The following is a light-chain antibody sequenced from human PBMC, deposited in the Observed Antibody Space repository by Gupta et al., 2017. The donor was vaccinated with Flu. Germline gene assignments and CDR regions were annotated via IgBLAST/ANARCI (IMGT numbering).Light chain of an antibody. Sequence: QSALTQPASVSGSPVQSITISCTGTSSDVGGYNYVSWYQQHPGKAPKLMIYEVSNRPSGVSNRFSGSKAGNTASLTISGRQAEDEADYYCSSYTSSSTWVFGGGTKLTVL. CDR1: SSDVGGYNY. V-gene: IGLV2-14*01. J-gene: IGLJ3*02. CDR3: SSYTSSSTWV. CDR2: EVS.